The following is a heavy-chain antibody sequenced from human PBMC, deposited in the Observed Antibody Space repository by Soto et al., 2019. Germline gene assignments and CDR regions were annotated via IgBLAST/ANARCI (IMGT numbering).Heavy chain of an antibody. CDR1: GYSFVNYG. J-gene: IGHJ6*02. D-gene: IGHD3-16*01. V-gene: IGHV1-18*01. CDR3: VMVDNYVTPTPQDV. Sequence: QVQRVQSGDEVKKPGASVKVSWKASGYSFVNYGNAWVRQAPGQGLEWMGWISPYTGNTHSATKIQGRLTMTTDTSTSTAYMDLGSLTSDDTAVYYCVMVDNYVTPTPQDVWGQGTTVTVSS. CDR2: ISPYTGNT.